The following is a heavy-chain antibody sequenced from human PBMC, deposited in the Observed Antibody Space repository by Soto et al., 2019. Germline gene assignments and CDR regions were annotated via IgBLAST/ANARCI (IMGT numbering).Heavy chain of an antibody. CDR1: GGTLISYA. J-gene: IGHJ6*02. CDR2: IIPVFGTI. V-gene: IGHV1-69*06. D-gene: IGHD3-3*01. CDR3: ARSDDFWSGAMCV. Sequence: QVQLVQSGAKVKRPGSSVKVSCKASGGTLISYAVNWVLPAPGQGLEWVGGIIPVFGTINYAQKLQGRVKITAYKSKHPAYMDLRSLISDDTSVYYCARSDDFWSGAMCVWGQGTTVTVS.